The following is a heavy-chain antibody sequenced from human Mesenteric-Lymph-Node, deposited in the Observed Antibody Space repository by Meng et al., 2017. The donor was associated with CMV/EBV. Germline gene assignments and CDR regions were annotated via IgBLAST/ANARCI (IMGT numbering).Heavy chain of an antibody. D-gene: IGHD1-1*01. Sequence: GESLKISCAASGFTFSDYWMFWVRQAPGKGLVWVSRIKGDGSITTYADSVKGRFTISRDNAKNTLYLQMNSLRAEDTAVYYCARAGGASGTDLDNWGQGTLVTVSS. CDR1: GFTFSDYW. CDR2: IKGDGSIT. CDR3: ARAGGASGTDLDN. V-gene: IGHV3-74*01. J-gene: IGHJ4*02.